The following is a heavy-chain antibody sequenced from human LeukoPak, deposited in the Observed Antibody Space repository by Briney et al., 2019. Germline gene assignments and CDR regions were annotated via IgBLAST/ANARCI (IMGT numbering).Heavy chain of an antibody. CDR3: AGDPFSVVVPAAISDWFDP. J-gene: IGHJ5*02. D-gene: IGHD2-2*02. CDR1: GGTFSSYA. V-gene: IGHV1-69*13. CDR2: IIPIFGTA. Sequence: ASVKVSCKASGGTFSSYAISWVRQAPGQGLEWMGGIIPIFGTANYAQKFQGRVTITADESTSTAYMELSSLRSEDTAVYYCAGDPFSVVVPAAISDWFDPWGQGTLVTVSS.